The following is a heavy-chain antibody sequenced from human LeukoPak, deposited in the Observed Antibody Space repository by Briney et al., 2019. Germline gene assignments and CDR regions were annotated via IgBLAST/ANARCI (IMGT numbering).Heavy chain of an antibody. V-gene: IGHV4-31*03. CDR1: GGSISSGGYY. J-gene: IGHJ6*02. CDR3: ARAEGMDV. CDR2: IFYGGT. Sequence: SETLSLTSTVSGGSISSGGYYWNWIRQHPGKGLEWIGYIFYGGTSYNPSLKSRVTISVDTSKNQFSLKLNSVTAADTAVYYCARAEGMDVWGQGTTITVSS.